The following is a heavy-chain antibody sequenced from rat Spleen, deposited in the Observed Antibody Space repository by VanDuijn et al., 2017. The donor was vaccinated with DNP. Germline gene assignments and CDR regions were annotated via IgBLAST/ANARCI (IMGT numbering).Heavy chain of an antibody. V-gene: IGHV5-25*01. CDR3: ARGNYPGINTFDY. CDR1: GFTFSDYY. Sequence: EVQLVESGGGLVQPGRSLKLSCAASGFTFSDYYMAWVRQAPTKGLEWVASISNGGGSTYYPDSVKGRFTISRDNAKNTLQLQMNNLRSEDTATYYCARGNYPGINTFDYWGQGVMVTVSS. CDR2: ISNGGGST. D-gene: IGHD1-4*01. J-gene: IGHJ2*01.